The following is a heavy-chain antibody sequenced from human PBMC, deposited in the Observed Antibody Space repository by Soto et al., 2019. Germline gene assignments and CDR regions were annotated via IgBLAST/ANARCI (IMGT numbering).Heavy chain of an antibody. V-gene: IGHV3-9*01. J-gene: IGHJ4*02. CDR3: AKDKRFLEWVFLG. CDR1: GLTFDDYA. Sequence: GGSLRLSCAASGLTFDDYAMHWVRQAPGKGLEWVSGISWNSGGIGYADSVKGRFTISRDNAKNSLYLQMNSLRAEDTALYYCAKDKRFLEWVFLGWGQGTLVTVSS. D-gene: IGHD3-3*01. CDR2: ISWNSGGI.